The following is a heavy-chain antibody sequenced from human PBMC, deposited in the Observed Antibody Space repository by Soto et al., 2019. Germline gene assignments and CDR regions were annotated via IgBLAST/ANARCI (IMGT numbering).Heavy chain of an antibody. V-gene: IGHV1-18*01. D-gene: IGHD6-19*01. Sequence: ASVKVSCKTAGYTFSSYGISWVRQAPGQGLEWMGWISVYNGNTNYAQKFQGRVTLTTDTSTSTAYMELTSLRFDDTAVYYCVSSAMARDYYYSGIDVWGQWTTVTVSS. CDR3: VSSAMARDYYYSGIDV. J-gene: IGHJ6*02. CDR2: ISVYNGNT. CDR1: GYTFSSYG.